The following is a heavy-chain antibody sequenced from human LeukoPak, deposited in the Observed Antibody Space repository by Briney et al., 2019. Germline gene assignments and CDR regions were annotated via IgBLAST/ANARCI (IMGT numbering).Heavy chain of an antibody. D-gene: IGHD3-22*01. CDR3: ARDPYYYDSSGYSDY. J-gene: IGHJ4*02. CDR1: GFTFSSYA. CDR2: ISYDGSNK. Sequence: PGGSLRLSCAASGFTFSSYAMHWVRQAPVKALEWVAVISYDGSNKYYADSVKGRFTISRDNSKNTLYLQMNSLRAEDTAVYYCARDPYYYDSSGYSDYWGQGTLVTVSS. V-gene: IGHV3-30-3*01.